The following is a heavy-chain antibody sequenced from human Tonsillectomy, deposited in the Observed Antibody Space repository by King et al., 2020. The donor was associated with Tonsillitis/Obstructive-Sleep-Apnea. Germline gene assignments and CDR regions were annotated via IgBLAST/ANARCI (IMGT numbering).Heavy chain of an antibody. CDR1: GFTFSNYA. CDR2: MSGTSGNS. J-gene: IGHJ4*02. V-gene: IGHV3-23*04. CDR3: AKEKYSSSSGTSVDY. Sequence: EVQLVESGGGLVQPGGSLRLFCTASGFTFSNYAMNWVRQAPGKGLEWVSGMSGTSGNSYYADSVKGRFTISRDNSKNTLFLEMISLRAEDTAVYFCAKEKYSSSSGTSVDYWGQGTLVTVSS. D-gene: IGHD6-13*01.